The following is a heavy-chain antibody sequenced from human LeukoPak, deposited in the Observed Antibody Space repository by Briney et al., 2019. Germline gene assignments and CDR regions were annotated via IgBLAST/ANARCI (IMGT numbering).Heavy chain of an antibody. Sequence: TPSETLSLTCTVSGGSISSSSYYWGWIRQPPGKGLEWIGSIYYSGSTYYNPSLKSRVTISVDTSKNQFSLKLSSVTAADTAVYYCARVIAAWEPRHNWFDPWGQGTLVTVSS. J-gene: IGHJ5*02. CDR1: GGSISSSSYY. D-gene: IGHD1-26*01. V-gene: IGHV4-39*07. CDR2: IYYSGST. CDR3: ARVIAAWEPRHNWFDP.